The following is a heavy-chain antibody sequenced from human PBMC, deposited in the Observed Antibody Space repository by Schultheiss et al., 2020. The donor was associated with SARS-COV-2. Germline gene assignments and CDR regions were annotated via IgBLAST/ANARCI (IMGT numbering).Heavy chain of an antibody. D-gene: IGHD2-2*01. CDR2: IWYDGSNK. CDR1: GFTFSSYG. V-gene: IGHV3-33*03. Sequence: GGSLRLSCAASGFTFSSYGMHWVRQAPGKGLEWVAVIWYDGSNKYYADSVKGRFTIYRDNARKALFLQMNSLRVEDTAVYYCSGGPIVYCSSTSCTTLWYFDLWGRGTLVTVSS. J-gene: IGHJ2*01. CDR3: SGGPIVYCSSTSCTTLWYFDL.